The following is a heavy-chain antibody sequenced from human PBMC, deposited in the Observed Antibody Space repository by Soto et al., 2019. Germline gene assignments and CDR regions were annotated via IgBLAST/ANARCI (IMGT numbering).Heavy chain of an antibody. J-gene: IGHJ6*02. CDR2: ISYSGAT. CDR1: GASISGYH. Sequence: SETLSLTCTVSGASISGYHLSWIRQFPGKGLECLGYISYSGATNYNPSLKSRITMSIDTSKNQFSLKVNSVTAADMGVYYCARLGGYCSGATCYGFYGMDVWGQGTTVTVS. V-gene: IGHV4-59*08. D-gene: IGHD2-15*01. CDR3: ARLGGYCSGATCYGFYGMDV.